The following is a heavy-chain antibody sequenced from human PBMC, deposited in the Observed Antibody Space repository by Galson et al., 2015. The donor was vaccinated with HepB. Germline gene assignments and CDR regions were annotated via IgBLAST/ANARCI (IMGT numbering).Heavy chain of an antibody. D-gene: IGHD6-6*01. Sequence: LSLTCSVSGGSISSYYWSWIRQPPGKGLEWIGYIYYSGSTNYNPSLKSRVTISVDTSKNQFSLKLSSVTAADTAVYYCARRDSSSDTFDIWGQGTMVTVSS. J-gene: IGHJ3*02. CDR2: IYYSGST. CDR3: ARRDSSSDTFDI. CDR1: GGSISSYY. V-gene: IGHV4-59*08.